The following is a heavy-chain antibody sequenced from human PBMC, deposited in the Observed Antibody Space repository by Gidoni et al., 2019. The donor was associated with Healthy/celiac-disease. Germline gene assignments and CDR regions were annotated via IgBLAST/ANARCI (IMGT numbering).Heavy chain of an antibody. V-gene: IGHV3-15*01. CDR3: TTVGSSDNWYPTRDV. CDR2: IKSKTDGGTT. Sequence: EVQLVESGGGLVKPGGSLRLSCAAPGFTFSNAWMSWVRQAPGKGLEWVGRIKSKTDGGTTDYAAPVKGRFTISRDDSKNTLYLQMNSLKTEDTAVYYCTTVGSSDNWYPTRDVWGQGTTVTVSS. D-gene: IGHD1-1*01. CDR1: GFTFSNAW. J-gene: IGHJ6*02.